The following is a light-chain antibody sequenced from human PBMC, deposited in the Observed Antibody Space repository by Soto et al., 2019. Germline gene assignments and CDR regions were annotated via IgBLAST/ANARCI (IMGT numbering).Light chain of an antibody. CDR2: GAS. CDR1: QSVSRNY. J-gene: IGKJ2*01. V-gene: IGKV3-20*01. CDR3: QQYGSSPPYT. Sequence: EIVLTQSPGTLSLSPGERATLSCRASQSVSRNYLAWYQQKPGQAPRLLIFGASSRASDIPDRFSGSGSGTDFTLTISRLEPEDFAVYYYQQYGSSPPYTFGQGTKLEIK.